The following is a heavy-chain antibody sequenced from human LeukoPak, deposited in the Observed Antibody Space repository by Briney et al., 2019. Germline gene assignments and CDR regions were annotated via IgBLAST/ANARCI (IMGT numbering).Heavy chain of an antibody. CDR3: ARDYGDYVWGSYRS. Sequence: SSVKVSCKASGGTFSSYAISWARQAPGQGLEWMGGIIPIFGTANYAQKFQGRVTITTDKYTSTAYMELSSLRSEDTAVYYCARDYGDYVWGSYRSWGQGTLVTVSS. J-gene: IGHJ4*02. CDR1: GGTFSSYA. D-gene: IGHD3-16*02. V-gene: IGHV1-69*05. CDR2: IIPIFGTA.